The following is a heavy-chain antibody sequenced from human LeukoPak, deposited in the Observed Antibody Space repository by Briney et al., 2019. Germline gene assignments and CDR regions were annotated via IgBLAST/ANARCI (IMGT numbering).Heavy chain of an antibody. CDR2: IYTSGST. D-gene: IGHD1-26*01. V-gene: IGHV4-4*07. Sequence: PSETLSLTCTVSGGSISSYYWSWIRQPPGKGLEWIGSIYTSGSTNYNPSLKSRGTMSVDTSNNQFSLKLSSVTPADTAVYYCARERGSYSNWFPPWGQGTLVTVSS. J-gene: IGHJ5*02. CDR1: GGSISSYY. CDR3: ARERGSYSNWFPP.